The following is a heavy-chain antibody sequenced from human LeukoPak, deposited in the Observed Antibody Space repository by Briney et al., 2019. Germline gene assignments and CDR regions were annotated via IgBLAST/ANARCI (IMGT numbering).Heavy chain of an antibody. Sequence: SETLSLTCAVYGGPFSGYYWSWIRQPPGKGLEWIGEINHSGSTNYNPSLKSRVTISVDTSKNQFSLKLSSVTAADTAVYYCAREPLSGSGYYSFDYWGQGTLVTVSS. V-gene: IGHV4-34*01. D-gene: IGHD3-22*01. CDR1: GGPFSGYY. CDR3: AREPLSGSGYYSFDY. J-gene: IGHJ4*01. CDR2: INHSGST.